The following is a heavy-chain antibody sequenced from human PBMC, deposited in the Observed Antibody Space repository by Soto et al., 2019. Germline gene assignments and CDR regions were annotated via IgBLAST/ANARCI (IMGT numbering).Heavy chain of an antibody. CDR1: GGSFSGYY. D-gene: IGHD6-19*01. CDR2: INHSGST. V-gene: IGHV4-34*01. CDR3: AKAPGSGWYS. J-gene: IGHJ4*02. Sequence: SETLSLTCAVYGGSFSGYYWSWIRQPPGKGLEWIGEINHSGSTNYNPSLKSRVTISVDTSKNTLYLQMNSLRAEDTAVYYCAKAPGSGWYSWGQGTLVTVSS.